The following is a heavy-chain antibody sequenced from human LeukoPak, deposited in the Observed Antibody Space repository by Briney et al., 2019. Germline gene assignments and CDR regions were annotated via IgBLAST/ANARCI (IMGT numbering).Heavy chain of an antibody. CDR1: GGSISSSSYY. J-gene: IGHJ4*02. CDR2: IYYSGST. D-gene: IGHD1-26*01. CDR3: ARLVDRELLGNYFDY. Sequence: PSETLSLTCTVSGGSISSSSYYWGWIHQPPGKGLEWIGSIYYSGSTYYNPSLKSRVTISVDTSKNQFSLKLSSVTAADTAVYYCARLVDRELLGNYFDYWGQGTLVTVSS. V-gene: IGHV4-39*01.